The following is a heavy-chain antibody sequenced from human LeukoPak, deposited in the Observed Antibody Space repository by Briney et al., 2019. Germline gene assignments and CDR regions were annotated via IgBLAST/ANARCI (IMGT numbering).Heavy chain of an antibody. J-gene: IGHJ6*03. CDR3: ASITRNYDFWSGYYSPGMDV. CDR2: IYHSGST. V-gene: IGHV4-4*02. D-gene: IGHD3-3*01. CDR1: GGSISSSNW. Sequence: PSETLSLTCADSGGSISSSNWWSWVRQPPGKGLEWIGEIYHSGSTNYNPSLKSRVTISVDTSKNQFSLKLSSVTAADTAVYYCASITRNYDFWSGYYSPGMDVWGKGTTVTVSS.